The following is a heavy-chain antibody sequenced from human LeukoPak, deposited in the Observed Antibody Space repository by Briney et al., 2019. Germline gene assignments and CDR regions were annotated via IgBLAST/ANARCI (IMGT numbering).Heavy chain of an antibody. D-gene: IGHD2-2*02. CDR2: IIPIFATA. CDR1: GGTFSSYA. Sequence: GASVKVSCKASGGTFSSYAISWVRQAPGQGLEWMGGIIPIFATANYAQKFQGRVTITTDESTSTAYMELSSLRSEGTAVYYCATSSVVVAAAIPHGYFQHWGQGTLVTVSS. J-gene: IGHJ1*01. CDR3: ATSSVVVAAAIPHGYFQH. V-gene: IGHV1-69*05.